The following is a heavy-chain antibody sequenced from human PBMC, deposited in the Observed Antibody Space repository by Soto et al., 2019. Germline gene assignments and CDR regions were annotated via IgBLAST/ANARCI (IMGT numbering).Heavy chain of an antibody. CDR2: IYYSGST. CDR1: CGSISSGYYY. CDR3: ARGLGSPGST. V-gene: IGHV4-30-4*01. Sequence: SETLSLTCTVSCGSISSGYYYWSWIRQPPGRGLEWIGYIYYSGSTNYNPSLKSRVSISEDTSKNHFSLKLRSVTAADTAVYYCARGLGSPGSTWGQGTLVTVSS. D-gene: IGHD1-26*01. J-gene: IGHJ5*02.